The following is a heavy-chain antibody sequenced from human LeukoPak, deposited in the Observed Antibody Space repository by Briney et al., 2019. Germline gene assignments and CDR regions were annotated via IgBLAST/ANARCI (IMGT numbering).Heavy chain of an antibody. Sequence: GGSLRLSCAASGFTFSSYGMHWVRQAPGKGLEGVAVIWYDGSNKYYGDSVKGRFSISRDNSKNTLYLQMISLRAEDTAVYYCARDGRAYCGGDCYPPDYWGQGTLVTVSS. D-gene: IGHD2-21*02. V-gene: IGHV3-33*01. J-gene: IGHJ4*02. CDR3: ARDGRAYCGGDCYPPDY. CDR2: IWYDGSNK. CDR1: GFTFSSYG.